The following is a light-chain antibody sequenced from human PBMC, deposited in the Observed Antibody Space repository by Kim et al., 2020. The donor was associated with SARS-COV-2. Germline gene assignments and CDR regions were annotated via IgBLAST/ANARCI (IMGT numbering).Light chain of an antibody. J-gene: IGLJ1*01. CDR3: NSRDSSGNHYV. CDR2: GKN. V-gene: IGLV3-19*01. CDR1: SLRRYY. Sequence: SSELTQDPAVSVALGQTGRITCQGDSLRRYYASWYKQKPGQAPVLVIYGKNNRPSGIPDRFSGSSSGNTASLTITGAQAEDEADYYCNSRDSSGNHYVLG.